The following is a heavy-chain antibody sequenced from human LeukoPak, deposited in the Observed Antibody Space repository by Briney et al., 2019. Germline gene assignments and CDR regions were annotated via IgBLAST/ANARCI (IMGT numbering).Heavy chain of an antibody. CDR1: GDTFSSYA. V-gene: IGHV1-69*04. D-gene: IGHD3-22*01. Sequence: SVKVSCKASGDTFSSYAICWVRHAPGQGLEWMGRIIPILGIANYAQKFQGRVTITADKSTSTAYMELSRVRSEETAVYYCARMAKGGYYDSSGYYSYYFDYWGQGTLVTVSS. J-gene: IGHJ4*02. CDR3: ARMAKGGYYDSSGYYSYYFDY. CDR2: IIPILGIA.